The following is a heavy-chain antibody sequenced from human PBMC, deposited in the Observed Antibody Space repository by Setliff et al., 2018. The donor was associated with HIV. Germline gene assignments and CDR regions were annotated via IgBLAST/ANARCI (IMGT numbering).Heavy chain of an antibody. V-gene: IGHV4-61*01. Sequence: SETLSLTCTVYGASISNSNSYWGWIRQPPGKGLEWIGYMYYSGSTNSNPSLKSRVTISVDTSKNQFSLKLSSVTAADTAVYYCARSPVFRRYYDSSGYYFDYWGQGTLVTVSS. CDR3: ARSPVFRRYYDSSGYYFDY. D-gene: IGHD3-22*01. CDR2: MYYSGST. J-gene: IGHJ4*02. CDR1: GASISNSNSY.